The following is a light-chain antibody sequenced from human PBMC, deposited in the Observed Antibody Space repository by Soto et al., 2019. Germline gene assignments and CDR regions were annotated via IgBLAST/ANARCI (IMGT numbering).Light chain of an antibody. V-gene: IGLV2-14*03. CDR3: SSYSSSSTRV. CDR2: EVS. CDR1: SSDVGAYDF. J-gene: IGLJ2*01. Sequence: QSALTQPASVSGSPGQSITISCTGTSSDVGAYDFVSWYQQHPDKAPKLMIYEVSNRPSGVSTRFSGSKSVNTATLTISGLQAEDEEDYYCSSYSSSSTRVFGAGTKLTVL.